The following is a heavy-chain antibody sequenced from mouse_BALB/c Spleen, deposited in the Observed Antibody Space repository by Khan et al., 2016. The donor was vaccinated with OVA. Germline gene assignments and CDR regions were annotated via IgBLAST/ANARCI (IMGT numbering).Heavy chain of an antibody. D-gene: IGHD2-10*01. CDR3: ARPAYFSEAMDN. Sequence: QIQLVQSGPELKKPGETVKISCKASGHTFTNFGMNWVQQAPGKGLKWMGWINTYTGEPTYADDFNGRFTLSLEASASTAYLQISNLTNEDTATYLCARPAYFSEAMDNWGQGTSVTVSA. CDR2: INTYTGEP. J-gene: IGHJ4*01. V-gene: IGHV9-3-1*01. CDR1: GHTFTNFG.